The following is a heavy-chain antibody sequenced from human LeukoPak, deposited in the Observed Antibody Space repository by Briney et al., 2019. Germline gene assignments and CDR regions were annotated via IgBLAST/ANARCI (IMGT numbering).Heavy chain of an antibody. CDR2: ISSSSSYI. D-gene: IGHD6-19*01. Sequence: GGSLRLSCAASGFTFSSYSMNWVRQAPGKGLEWVSSISSSSSYIYYADSVKGRFTISRDNAKNSLYLQMNSLRAEDTAVYYCARGPHVGGWHIYYYYYGMDVWGRGTTVTVSS. CDR1: GFTFSSYS. CDR3: ARGPHVGGWHIYYYYYGMDV. J-gene: IGHJ6*02. V-gene: IGHV3-21*01.